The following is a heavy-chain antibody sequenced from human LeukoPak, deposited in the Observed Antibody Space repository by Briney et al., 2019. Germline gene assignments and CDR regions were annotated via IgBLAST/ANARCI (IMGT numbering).Heavy chain of an antibody. Sequence: GGSLRLSCAASGFTFSSYGMHWVRQVPGKGLEWVAYIQYDGSNEQYADSVKGRFSISRDSSKNILYLQMNSLRAEDTAVYYCAELGITMIGGVWGKGTTVTISS. J-gene: IGHJ6*04. D-gene: IGHD3-10*02. CDR2: IQYDGSNE. CDR1: GFTFSSYG. V-gene: IGHV3-30*02. CDR3: AELGITMIGGV.